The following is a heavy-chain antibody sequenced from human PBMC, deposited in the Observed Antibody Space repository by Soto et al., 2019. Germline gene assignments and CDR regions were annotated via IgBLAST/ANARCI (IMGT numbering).Heavy chain of an antibody. CDR1: GFTFGNYG. CDR3: AKVANSGVVIEYFDY. J-gene: IGHJ4*02. D-gene: IGHD3-3*01. Sequence: AGGSLRLSCGTSGFTFGNYGMGWVRQAPGKGLEWVSGLSSSGGRTYYADSVKGRFTISRDNSKNTLFLQMNSLRAEDTAVYYCAKVANSGVVIEYFDYWGQGSLVTVSS. CDR2: LSSSGGRT. V-gene: IGHV3-23*01.